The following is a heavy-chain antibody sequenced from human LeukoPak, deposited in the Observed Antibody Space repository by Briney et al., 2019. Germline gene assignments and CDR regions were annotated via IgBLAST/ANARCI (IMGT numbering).Heavy chain of an antibody. D-gene: IGHD2-15*01. CDR2: IYTSGST. Sequence: PSETLSLTCTVSGGSISSYYWSWIRQPPGKGLEWIGYIYTSGSTNYNPSLKSRVTISVDTSKNQFSLKLSSVTAADTAVYYCARHRSAVSSGSWEGFDLWGRGTLVTVSS. CDR1: GGSISSYY. V-gene: IGHV4-4*09. CDR3: ARHRSAVSSGSWEGFDL. J-gene: IGHJ2*01.